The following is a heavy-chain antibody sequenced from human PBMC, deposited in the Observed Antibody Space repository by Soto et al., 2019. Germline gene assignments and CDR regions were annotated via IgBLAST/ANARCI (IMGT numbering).Heavy chain of an antibody. Sequence: GGSLRLSCAASGFTFSSYGMHWVRQAPGKGLEWVAVISYDGSNKYYADSAKGRFTISRDNSKNTLYLQMNSLRAEDTAVYYCAKDPQSITIFGVVINGPFDYWGQGTQVTVSS. V-gene: IGHV3-30*18. J-gene: IGHJ4*02. D-gene: IGHD3-3*01. CDR1: GFTFSSYG. CDR2: ISYDGSNK. CDR3: AKDPQSITIFGVVINGPFDY.